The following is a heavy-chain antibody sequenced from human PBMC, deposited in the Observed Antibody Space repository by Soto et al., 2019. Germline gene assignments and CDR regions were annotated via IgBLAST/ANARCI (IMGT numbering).Heavy chain of an antibody. J-gene: IGHJ6*02. V-gene: IGHV3-11*05. Sequence: QVQLVESGGGLVKPGGSLRLSCAASGFTFSDYYMSWFRQAPGKGLEWVSYISSSSTYINNADAVKGRFTISRDKAKNTLYLQLNSLRAEDTAAYYCSSEKRSLQFDYSYGMDVWGQGTTVTVSS. CDR2: ISSSSTYI. CDR1: GFTFSDYY. D-gene: IGHD5-12*01. CDR3: SSEKRSLQFDYSYGMDV.